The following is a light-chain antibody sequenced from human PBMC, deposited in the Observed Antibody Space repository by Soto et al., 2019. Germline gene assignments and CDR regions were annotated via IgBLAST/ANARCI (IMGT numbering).Light chain of an antibody. CDR2: GVS. V-gene: IGLV2-23*02. CDR3: CSYAGVNTFYV. Sequence: QSVLTQPASVSGSPGQSITISCTGTSSDVGSYNLVSWYQQHPGKAPKLMIYGVSKRPSGVSDRFSGSKSGDTASLTISGLQAEDEADYYCCSYAGVNTFYVFGTVTKVTVL. CDR1: SSDVGSYNL. J-gene: IGLJ1*01.